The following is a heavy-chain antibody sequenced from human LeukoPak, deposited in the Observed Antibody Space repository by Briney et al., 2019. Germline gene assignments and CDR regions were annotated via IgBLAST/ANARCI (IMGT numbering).Heavy chain of an antibody. J-gene: IGHJ4*02. CDR1: GFTPSSYA. D-gene: IGHD2-2*02. Sequence: GGSLRLSCAASGFTPSSYAMSWVRQAPGKGLEWVSAISGSGGSTYYADSVKGRFTISRDNSKNTLYLQMSSLRAEDTAAYYCARGPGICSSTSCYTVDYWGQGTLVTVSS. CDR3: ARGPGICSSTSCYTVDY. CDR2: ISGSGGST. V-gene: IGHV3-23*01.